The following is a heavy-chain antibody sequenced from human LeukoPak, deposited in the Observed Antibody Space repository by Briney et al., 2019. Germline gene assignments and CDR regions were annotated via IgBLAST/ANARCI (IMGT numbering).Heavy chain of an antibody. Sequence: SVKVSCKASGGTFSSYAISWVRQAPGQGLEWMGGIIPIFGTANYAQKFQGRVTITADKSTSTAYMELSSLRAEDTAVYYCAKSIGGEKYAYLRYWGQGTLVTVSS. CDR3: AKSIGGEKYAYLRY. D-gene: IGHD3-10*01. CDR1: GGTFSSYA. J-gene: IGHJ4*02. V-gene: IGHV1-69*06. CDR2: IIPIFGTA.